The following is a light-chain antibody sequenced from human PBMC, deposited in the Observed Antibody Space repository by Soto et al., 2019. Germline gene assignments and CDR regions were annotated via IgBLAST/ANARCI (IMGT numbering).Light chain of an antibody. Sequence: QSVLTQPPSASGTPGQRVTISCSGSGSNIASNTVNWYQQLPGMAPILLIYRSNQRPSGVPDRFSGSKSDTSASLAISGLQSEDEADYYCAVWDDSLIGPVFGGGTKLTVL. CDR3: AVWDDSLIGPV. CDR1: GSNIASNT. CDR2: RSN. V-gene: IGLV1-44*01. J-gene: IGLJ2*01.